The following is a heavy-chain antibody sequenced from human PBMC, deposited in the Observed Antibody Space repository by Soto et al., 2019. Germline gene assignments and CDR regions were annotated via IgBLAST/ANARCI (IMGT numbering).Heavy chain of an antibody. V-gene: IGHV4-59*01. Sequence: SEILSLTCDVSGASITTYYWSWIRQAPGKGLEWIGNVYHTGTTDYNSSLKSRVTISVDTSKNQFSLNMNSVTAADTAVYYCARRLFGSGWTLDSWGQGALVTVSS. D-gene: IGHD6-19*01. CDR1: GASITTYY. J-gene: IGHJ4*02. CDR3: ARRLFGSGWTLDS. CDR2: VYHTGTT.